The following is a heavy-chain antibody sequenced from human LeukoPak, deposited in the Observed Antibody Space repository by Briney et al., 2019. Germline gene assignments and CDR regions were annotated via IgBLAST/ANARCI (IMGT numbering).Heavy chain of an antibody. Sequence: ETSVKVSCKASGFTFTSSAMQWVRQARGQRLEWIGWIVVGSGNTNSPQKFQERVTITRDMSTSTAYMELRSLRSEDTAVYYCAARYCTNGVCYNGFDPWGQGTLVTVSS. V-gene: IGHV1-58*02. CDR3: AARYCTNGVCYNGFDP. D-gene: IGHD2-8*01. CDR2: IVVGSGNT. CDR1: GFTFTSSA. J-gene: IGHJ5*02.